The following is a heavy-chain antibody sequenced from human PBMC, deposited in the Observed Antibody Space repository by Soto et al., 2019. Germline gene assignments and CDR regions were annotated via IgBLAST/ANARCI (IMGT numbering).Heavy chain of an antibody. Sequence: KASETLSLTCAVSGGSISSGGYSWSWIRQPPGKGLEWIGYIYHSGSTYYNPSLKSRVTISVDRSKNQFSLKLSSVTAADTAVYYCARALYYGSGSTDHFDCWGQGTLVTVSS. CDR3: ARALYYGSGSTDHFDC. V-gene: IGHV4-30-2*01. CDR1: GGSISSGGYS. D-gene: IGHD3-10*01. CDR2: IYHSGST. J-gene: IGHJ4*02.